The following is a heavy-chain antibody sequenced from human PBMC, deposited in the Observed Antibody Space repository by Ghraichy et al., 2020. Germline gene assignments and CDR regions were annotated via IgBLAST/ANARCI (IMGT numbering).Heavy chain of an antibody. CDR3: GRVSAGSLPGAGIDY. CDR1: GFTFSSYW. Sequence: GGSLRLSCAASGFTFSSYWMGWVRQAPGKGLEWVANIKSDGSEKDYVDSMKGRFIISRDKAKNSLYLQINSVRAADTAVYFCGRVSAGSLPGAGIDYWGQGTRVTVSP. D-gene: IGHD6-19*01. J-gene: IGHJ4*02. CDR2: IKSDGSEK. V-gene: IGHV3-7*01.